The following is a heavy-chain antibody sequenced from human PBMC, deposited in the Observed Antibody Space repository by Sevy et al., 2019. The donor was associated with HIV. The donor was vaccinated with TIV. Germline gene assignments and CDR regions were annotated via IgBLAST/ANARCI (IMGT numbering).Heavy chain of an antibody. CDR2: IRYDGSNK. CDR3: AKDRKVLLVVYAMPFDAIDI. Sequence: GGSLRLSCASSGFTFSNYGMHWVRQAPGKGLEWVAFIRYDGSNKYYSDSVKGRFPISRDNSKNTLYLQMNGLRLEDTAVYFCAKDRKVLLVVYAMPFDAIDIWGQGTLVTVSS. V-gene: IGHV3-30*02. D-gene: IGHD2-8*02. J-gene: IGHJ3*02. CDR1: GFTFSNYG.